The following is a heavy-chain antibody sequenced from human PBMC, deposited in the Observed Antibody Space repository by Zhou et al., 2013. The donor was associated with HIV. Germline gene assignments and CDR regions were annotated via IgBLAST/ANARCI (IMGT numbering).Heavy chain of an antibody. J-gene: IGHJ6*02. CDR2: IIPIFGRA. CDR3: ARGDLWSYYYYGMDV. V-gene: IGHV1-69*12. Sequence: QVQLVQSGAEVKKPGSSVKVSCKASGGTFSYYVISWVRQAPGQGLEWMGGIIPIFGRANYAQKFQGRVTITADESTTSAHMELSSLRSEDTAVYYCARGDLWSYYYYGMDVWGQGTTVTVSS. CDR1: GGTFSYYV. D-gene: IGHD3-10*01.